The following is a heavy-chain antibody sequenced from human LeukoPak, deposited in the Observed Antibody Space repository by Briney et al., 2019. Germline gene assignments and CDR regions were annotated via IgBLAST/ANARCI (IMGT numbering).Heavy chain of an antibody. CDR2: IYYSGST. J-gene: IGHJ6*02. Sequence: SETLSLTCTVSGGSISSYYWSWIRQPPGKGLEWIGYIYYSGSTNYNPTLKSRVTISVDTSKNQFSLKLSSVTAADTAVYYCARGVATIMDYYYGMDVWGQGTTVTVSS. CDR1: GGSISSYY. V-gene: IGHV4-59*01. CDR3: ARGVATIMDYYYGMDV. D-gene: IGHD5-12*01.